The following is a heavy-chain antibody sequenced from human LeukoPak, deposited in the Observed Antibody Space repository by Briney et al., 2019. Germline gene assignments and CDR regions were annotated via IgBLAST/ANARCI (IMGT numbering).Heavy chain of an antibody. J-gene: IGHJ4*02. Sequence: GTSVTVSCKASGFTFTSSAVQWVRQARGQRLEWIGWIVVGSGNTNYAQKFQERVTITRDMSTSTAYMELSSPRSEDTAVYYCATPSQDYGDYSYWGQGTLVTVSS. D-gene: IGHD4-17*01. CDR3: ATPSQDYGDYSY. V-gene: IGHV1-58*01. CDR2: IVVGSGNT. CDR1: GFTFTSSA.